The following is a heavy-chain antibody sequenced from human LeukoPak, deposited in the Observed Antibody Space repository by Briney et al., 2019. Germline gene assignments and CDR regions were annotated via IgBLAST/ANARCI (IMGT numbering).Heavy chain of an antibody. CDR3: VRAGSIMITFGGAAFDY. D-gene: IGHD3-16*01. Sequence: ASVKVSCKASGYTFTSYGISWVRQAPGQGLEWMGWISAYNGNTNYAQKLQGRVTMTTDTSTSTAYMELRSLRSDDTAVYYCVRAGSIMITFGGAAFDYWGQGTLVTVSS. CDR2: ISAYNGNT. J-gene: IGHJ4*02. CDR1: GYTFTSYG. V-gene: IGHV1-18*01.